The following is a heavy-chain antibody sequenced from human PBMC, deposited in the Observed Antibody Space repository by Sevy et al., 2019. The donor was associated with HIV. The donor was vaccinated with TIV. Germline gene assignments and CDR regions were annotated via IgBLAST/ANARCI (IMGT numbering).Heavy chain of an antibody. J-gene: IGHJ6*02. Sequence: GGSLRLSCAASGFTFSSYAMHWVRQAPGKGLEWVAVISYDGSNKYYADSVKGRFTISRDNSKNTLYLQMNSLGAEDTAVYYCARDISTSCCYGMDVWGQGTTVTVSS. CDR2: ISYDGSNK. V-gene: IGHV3-30-3*01. CDR3: ARDISTSCCYGMDV. CDR1: GFTFSSYA. D-gene: IGHD2-2*01.